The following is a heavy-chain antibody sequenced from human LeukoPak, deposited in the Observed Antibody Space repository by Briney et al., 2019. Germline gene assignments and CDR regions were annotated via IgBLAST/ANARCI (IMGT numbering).Heavy chain of an antibody. CDR2: IGGSGGIT. CDR1: GFTFSSYA. V-gene: IGHV3-23*01. CDR3: AKIRYGGDSGLDY. Sequence: GGSLRLSCAASGFTFSSYAMNWVRQAPGKGLEWVSLIGGSGGITYYADSVKGRFTISRDNSKNTLYLQMNSLRAGDTAVYYCAKIRYGGDSGLDYWGQGTLVTVSS. D-gene: IGHD2-21*01. J-gene: IGHJ4*02.